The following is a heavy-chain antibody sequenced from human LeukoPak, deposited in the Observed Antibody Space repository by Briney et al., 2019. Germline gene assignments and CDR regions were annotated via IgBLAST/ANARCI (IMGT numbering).Heavy chain of an antibody. CDR1: GGSISSYY. Sequence: SETLSLTCTVSGGSISSYYWSWIRQPPGKGLEWIGSIYYSGSTYYNPSLKSRVTISVDTSKNQFSLKLSSVTAADTAVYYCAVVGGNSNAFDIWGQGTMVTVSS. CDR2: IYYSGST. CDR3: AVVGGNSNAFDI. J-gene: IGHJ3*02. D-gene: IGHD4-23*01. V-gene: IGHV4-59*05.